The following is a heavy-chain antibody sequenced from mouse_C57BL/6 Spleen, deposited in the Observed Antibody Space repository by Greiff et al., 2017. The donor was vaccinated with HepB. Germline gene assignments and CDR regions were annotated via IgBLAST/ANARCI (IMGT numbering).Heavy chain of an antibody. CDR3: AREAYGNYWYFDV. D-gene: IGHD2-1*01. J-gene: IGHJ1*03. CDR2: IYPRDGST. CDR1: GYTFTSYD. Sequence: QVQLKESGPELVKPGASVKLSCKASGYTFTSYDINWVKQRPGQGLEWIGWIYPRDGSTKYNEKFKGKATLTVDTSSSTAYMELHSLTSEDSAVYFCAREAYGNYWYFDVWGTGTTVTVSS. V-gene: IGHV1-85*01.